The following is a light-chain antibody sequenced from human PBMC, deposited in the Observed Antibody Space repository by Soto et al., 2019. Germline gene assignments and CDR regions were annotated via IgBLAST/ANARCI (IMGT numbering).Light chain of an antibody. J-gene: IGLJ1*01. CDR1: SSDVGGYNY. Sequence: QSVLTQPPSASGSPVQSVAISCTGTSSDVGGYNYVSWYQQHPGKAPKLMIYEVNKRPSGVPDRFSGSKSGNTASLTVSGLQAEDEADYYCSSYAGSSNVFGTGTKVTAL. V-gene: IGLV2-8*01. CDR3: SSYAGSSNV. CDR2: EVN.